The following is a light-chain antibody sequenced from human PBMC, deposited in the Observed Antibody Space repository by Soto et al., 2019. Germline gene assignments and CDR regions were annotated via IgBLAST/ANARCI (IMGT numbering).Light chain of an antibody. CDR1: QSVSSN. CDR2: AAS. J-gene: IGKJ2*01. V-gene: IGKV3-15*01. CDR3: QQYNDWPPRYT. Sequence: EIVMTQSTATLSVSPGERVSLSCRASQSVSSNVAWYQQKLGQAPRLLMFAASTRATGIPARFSGSGSGIEFTLTISSLQSEDFAVYYCQQYNDWPPRYTFGQGTKLEIK.